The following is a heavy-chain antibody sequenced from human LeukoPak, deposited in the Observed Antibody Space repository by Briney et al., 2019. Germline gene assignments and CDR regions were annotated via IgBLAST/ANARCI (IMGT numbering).Heavy chain of an antibody. D-gene: IGHD5-18*01. J-gene: IGHJ6*02. Sequence: GGSLRLSCAASGFPFNCCWMNWVRQAPGKGLEWVSYISSSSSTIYYADSVKGRFTISRDNAKNSLYLQMNSLRAEDTAVYYCARDSYSYGYEGMYYYYGMDVWGQGTTVTVSS. V-gene: IGHV3-48*01. CDR1: GFPFNCCW. CDR2: ISSSSSTI. CDR3: ARDSYSYGYEGMYYYYGMDV.